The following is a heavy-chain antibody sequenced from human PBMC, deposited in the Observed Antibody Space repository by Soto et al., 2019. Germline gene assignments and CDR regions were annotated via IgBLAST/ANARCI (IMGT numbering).Heavy chain of an antibody. V-gene: IGHV3-21*03. CDR1: GFTFNNYG. J-gene: IGHJ4*02. CDR3: TTWRYCSSTSCYHFDY. CDR2: VSKSDYT. Sequence: PGGSLRLSCVVSGFTFNNYGINWVRQAPGKGLEWVSTVSKSDYTYYSDSVKGRFTISRDNAKNTLYLQMNSLKTEDTAVFYCTTWRYCSSTSCYHFDYWGQGTLVTVSS. D-gene: IGHD2-2*01.